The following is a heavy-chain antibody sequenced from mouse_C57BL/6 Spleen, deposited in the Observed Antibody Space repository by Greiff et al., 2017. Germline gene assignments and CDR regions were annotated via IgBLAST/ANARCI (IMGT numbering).Heavy chain of an antibody. V-gene: IGHV1-80*01. CDR3: ERKDFYYGSSGYFDV. CDR1: GYAFSSYW. CDR2: IYPGDGDT. D-gene: IGHD1-1*01. J-gene: IGHJ1*03. Sequence: VQLQQSGAELVKPGASVKISCKASGYAFSSYWMNWVKQRPGKGLEWIGQIYPGDGDTNYNGKFKGKATLTADKSSSTAYMQLSSLTSEDSAVYVCERKDFYYGSSGYFDVWGTWTTVTVAS.